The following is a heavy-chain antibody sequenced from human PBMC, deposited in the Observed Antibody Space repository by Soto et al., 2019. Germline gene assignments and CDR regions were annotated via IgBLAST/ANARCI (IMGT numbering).Heavy chain of an antibody. J-gene: IGHJ5*02. Sequence: ASVKVSCKASGYTFTSYCISWVRQAPGQGLEWMGWISAYNGNTNYAQKLQGRVTMTTDTSTSTAYMELRSLRSDDTAVYYCARGAYCSGGSCYPNWFDPWGQGTLVTGSS. CDR2: ISAYNGNT. D-gene: IGHD2-15*01. CDR3: ARGAYCSGGSCYPNWFDP. CDR1: GYTFTSYC. V-gene: IGHV1-18*01.